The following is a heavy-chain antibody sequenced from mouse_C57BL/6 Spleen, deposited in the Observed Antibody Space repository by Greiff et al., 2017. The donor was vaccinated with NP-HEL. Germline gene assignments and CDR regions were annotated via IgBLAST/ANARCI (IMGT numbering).Heavy chain of an antibody. V-gene: IGHV1-26*01. CDR2: INPNNGGT. J-gene: IGHJ2*01. D-gene: IGHD1-1*01. CDR1: GYTFTDYY. CDR3: ARGLIYYYGSTRFDY. Sequence: VQLQQSGPELVKPGASVKISCKASGYTFTDYYMNWVKQSHGKSLEWIGDINPNNGGTSYNQKFKGKATLTVDKSSSTAYMELRSLTSEDSAVYYCARGLIYYYGSTRFDYWGQGTTLTVSS.